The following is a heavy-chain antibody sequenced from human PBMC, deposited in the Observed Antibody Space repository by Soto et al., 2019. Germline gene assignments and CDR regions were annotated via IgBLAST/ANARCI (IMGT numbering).Heavy chain of an antibody. Sequence: GESLKISCKGFGYSFTTSWVAWVRQMPGKGLEWMGIIYPGDSDTRYSPSFQGQVTISADKSISTAYLQWSSLKASDTAMYYSARPSKGGGFYYGDFDYWGEGTLVNVSS. CDR3: ARPSKGGGFYYGDFDY. D-gene: IGHD3-22*01. V-gene: IGHV5-51*01. CDR1: GYSFTTSW. J-gene: IGHJ4*02. CDR2: IYPGDSDT.